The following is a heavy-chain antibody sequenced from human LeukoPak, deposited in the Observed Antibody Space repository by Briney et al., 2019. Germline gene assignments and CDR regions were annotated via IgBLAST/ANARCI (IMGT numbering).Heavy chain of an antibody. CDR3: ARTPVTVIRGVIEDGMDV. CDR1: GYTFTDYY. Sequence: GASVTVSCKPSGYTFTDYYLHWVRQAPGQGLEWMGWIDPNTGRTNYAENFQGRVTMTRDTSVSTAYMDLSRLGSDDTAVYYCARTPVTVIRGVIEDGMDVWGQGTTVTVSS. V-gene: IGHV1-2*02. J-gene: IGHJ6*02. D-gene: IGHD3-10*01. CDR2: IDPNTGRT.